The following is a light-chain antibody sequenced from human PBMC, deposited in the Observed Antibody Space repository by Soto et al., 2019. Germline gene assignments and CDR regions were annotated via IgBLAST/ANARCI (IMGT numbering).Light chain of an antibody. CDR1: SGHSSYA. CDR2: LNSDGSH. CDR3: QTWGTGIHYV. J-gene: IGLJ1*01. V-gene: IGLV4-69*01. Sequence: QSVLTQSPSASASLGSSVKLTCTLSSGHSSYAIAWHQQQPEKGPRYLMKLNSDGSHSKGDGIPDRFSGSSSGAERYLTISSLHSEDEADYSCQTWGTGIHYVFGTGTKVTVL.